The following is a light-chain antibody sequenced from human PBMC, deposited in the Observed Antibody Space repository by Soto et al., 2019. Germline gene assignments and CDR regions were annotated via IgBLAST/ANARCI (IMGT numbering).Light chain of an antibody. V-gene: IGLV2-8*01. CDR3: SSYAGSNNYVV. J-gene: IGLJ2*01. CDR2: EVS. CDR1: SSDVGGYNF. Sequence: ALTQPPSASGSPGQSVTISCTGTSSDVGGYNFVSWYQQHPDKAPKLMIYEVSKRPSGIPDRFSGSKSGNTASLTVSGLQAEDEANYYCSSYAGSNNYVVFGGGTKVTVL.